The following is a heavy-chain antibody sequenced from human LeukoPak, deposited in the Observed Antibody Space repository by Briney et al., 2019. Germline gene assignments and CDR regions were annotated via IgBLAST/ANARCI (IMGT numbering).Heavy chain of an antibody. CDR2: MSSSDDGR. CDR1: GFTFSSYA. Sequence: GGSLRLSCAASGFTFSSYAMSWVRQAPGKGLEWVSAMSSSDDGRYYAASVRGRFTISRDTSRSTLYLQMNSLRAEDAAVYYCAKAPVSSCRGAFCYPFDYWGQGTLVTVSS. V-gene: IGHV3-23*01. J-gene: IGHJ4*02. D-gene: IGHD2-15*01. CDR3: AKAPVSSCRGAFCYPFDY.